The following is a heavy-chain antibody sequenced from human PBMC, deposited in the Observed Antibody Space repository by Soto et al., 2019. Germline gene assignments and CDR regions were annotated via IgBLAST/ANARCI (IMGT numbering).Heavy chain of an antibody. CDR1: GFTFSSYG. V-gene: IGHV3-33*01. CDR2: IWYDGSNK. J-gene: IGHJ4*02. D-gene: IGHD6-19*01. CDR3: ARDPSVAGTAWKPFDY. Sequence: GGSLRLSCAASGFTFSSYGMHWVRQAPGKGLEWVAVIWYDGSNKYYADSVKGRFTISRDNSKNTLYLQMNSLRAEDTAVYYCARDPSVAGTAWKPFDYWGQGTLVTVSS.